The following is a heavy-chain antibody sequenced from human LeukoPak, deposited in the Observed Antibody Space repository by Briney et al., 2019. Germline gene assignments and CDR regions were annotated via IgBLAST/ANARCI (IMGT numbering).Heavy chain of an antibody. J-gene: IGHJ6*02. V-gene: IGHV4-59*01. Sequence: PSETLSLTCTVSGGSISSYYWSWIRQPPGKGLEWIGYIYYSGSTNYNPSLKSRVTISVDTSKNQFSLKLSSVTAADTAVYYCARDQTVVPAATRYYYHYGMDVWGQGTTVTVSS. CDR1: GGSISSYY. CDR3: ARDQTVVPAATRYYYHYGMDV. CDR2: IYYSGST. D-gene: IGHD2-2*01.